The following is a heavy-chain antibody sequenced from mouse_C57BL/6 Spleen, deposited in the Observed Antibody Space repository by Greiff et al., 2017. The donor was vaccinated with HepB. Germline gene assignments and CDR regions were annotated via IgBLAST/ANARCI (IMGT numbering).Heavy chain of an antibody. J-gene: IGHJ2*01. CDR3: ARRGSSSSYFDY. Sequence: VQLQQSGAELARPGASVKMSCKASGYTFTSYTMHWVKQRPGQGLEWIGYINPSSGYTKYNQKFKDKATLTADKSSSTAYMQLSSLTSEDSAVYYCARRGSSSSYFDYWGQGTTLTVSP. CDR2: INPSSGYT. CDR1: GYTFTSYT. V-gene: IGHV1-4*01. D-gene: IGHD1-1*01.